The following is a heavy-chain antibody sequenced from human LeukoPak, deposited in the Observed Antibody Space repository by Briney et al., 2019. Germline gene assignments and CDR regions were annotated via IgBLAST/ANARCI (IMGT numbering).Heavy chain of an antibody. D-gene: IGHD6-13*01. CDR2: IYYSGST. CDR1: GGSISSSSYY. Sequence: SETLSLTCTVSGGSISSSSYYWGWIRQPPGKGLEWIGSIYYSGSTYYNPSLKSRVTISVDTSKNQFSLKLSSVTAADTAVYYCARDPAGAAAGTQHWGQGTLVTVSS. CDR3: ARDPAGAAAGTQH. J-gene: IGHJ1*01. V-gene: IGHV4-39*07.